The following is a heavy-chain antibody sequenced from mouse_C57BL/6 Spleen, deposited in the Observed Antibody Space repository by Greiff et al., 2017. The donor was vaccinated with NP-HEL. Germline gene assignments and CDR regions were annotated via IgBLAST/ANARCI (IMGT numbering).Heavy chain of an antibody. Sequence: VKLQESGAELVKPGASVKISCKASGYAFSSYWMNWVTQRPGKGLEWIGQIYPGDGDTNYNGKFKGKATLTADKSSSTAYMQLSSLTSEDSAVYFCARYYYGRGEYYFDYWGQGTTLTVSS. D-gene: IGHD1-1*01. V-gene: IGHV1-80*01. J-gene: IGHJ2*01. CDR3: ARYYYGRGEYYFDY. CDR1: GYAFSSYW. CDR2: IYPGDGDT.